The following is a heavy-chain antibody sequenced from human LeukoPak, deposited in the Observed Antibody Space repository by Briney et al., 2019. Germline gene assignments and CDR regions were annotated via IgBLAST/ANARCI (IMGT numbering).Heavy chain of an antibody. Sequence: GGSLRLSCAASGFTVSSNYMSWVRQAPGKGLEWVSVIYSGGSTYYADSVKGRFTISRDNAKNSLYLQMNSLRAEDTAVYYCARIKGGSSSHWGQGTLVTVSS. V-gene: IGHV3-53*01. CDR1: GFTVSSNY. J-gene: IGHJ4*02. D-gene: IGHD6-13*01. CDR3: ARIKGGSSSH. CDR2: IYSGGST.